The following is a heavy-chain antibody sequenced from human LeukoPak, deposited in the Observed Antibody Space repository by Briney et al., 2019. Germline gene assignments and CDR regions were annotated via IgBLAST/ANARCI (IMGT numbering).Heavy chain of an antibody. V-gene: IGHV1-2*02. Sequence: GASVEVSCKASGYTLTDYYIHWVRQAPGQGLECMGWINPKSGGTNYIQKSQGRVTMTRDTSISTVYMELSRLRSDDTAVYYCARDSVATIGGQGFDPWGQGTLVTVSS. J-gene: IGHJ5*02. D-gene: IGHD5-12*01. CDR2: INPKSGGT. CDR1: GYTLTDYY. CDR3: ARDSVATIGGQGFDP.